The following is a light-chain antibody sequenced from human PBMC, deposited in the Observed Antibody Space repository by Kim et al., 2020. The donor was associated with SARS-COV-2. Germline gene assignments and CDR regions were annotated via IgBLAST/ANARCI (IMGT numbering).Light chain of an antibody. J-gene: IGKJ1*01. V-gene: IGKV3-15*01. CDR1: QSIRAG. CDR3: QQYNYWPPWT. CDR2: DAS. Sequence: EIVMTQSPATLSMSPGERATLSCRASQSIRAGLAWYQQKSGQAPRLLIYDASTRATGVPARFTGSGSGTDFTLTINGLQSEDFAMYYCQQYNYWPPWTFGQGTKVDIK.